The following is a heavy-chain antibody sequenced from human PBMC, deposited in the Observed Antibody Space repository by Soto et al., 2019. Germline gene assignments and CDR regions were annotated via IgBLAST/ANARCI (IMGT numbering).Heavy chain of an antibody. J-gene: IGHJ4*02. Sequence: GGSLRISCAASGFTFSSYAMSWVRQAPGKGLEWVSAISGSGGSTYYADSVKGRFTISRDNSKNTLYLQMNSLRAEDTAVYYCAKDLGYCSGGSCFIIDYWGQGTLVTVSS. CDR1: GFTFSSYA. V-gene: IGHV3-23*01. D-gene: IGHD2-15*01. CDR3: AKDLGYCSGGSCFIIDY. CDR2: ISGSGGST.